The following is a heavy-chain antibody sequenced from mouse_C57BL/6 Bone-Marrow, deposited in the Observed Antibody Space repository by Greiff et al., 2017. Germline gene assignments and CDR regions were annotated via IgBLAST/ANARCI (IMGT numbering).Heavy chain of an antibody. J-gene: IGHJ3*01. V-gene: IGHV1-19*01. CDR1: GYTFTDYY. D-gene: IGHD1-1*01. Sequence: EVQLQQSGPVLVKPGASVKMSCKASGYTFTDYYMNWVKQSHGKSLEWIGVINPYNGGTSYNQKFKGKATLTGDKSSSTAYMELNSLTSEDSAVYYCARGGSSPAWFAYWGQGTLVTVSA. CDR2: INPYNGGT. CDR3: ARGGSSPAWFAY.